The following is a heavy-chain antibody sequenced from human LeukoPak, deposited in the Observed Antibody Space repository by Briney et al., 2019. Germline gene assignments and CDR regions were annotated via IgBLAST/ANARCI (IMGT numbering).Heavy chain of an antibody. D-gene: IGHD3-3*01. J-gene: IGHJ4*02. CDR2: FDPEQAKT. V-gene: IGHV1-24*01. CDR3: ATRGGDFWSGFEN. Sequence: GASVKVSCKVSGDSLTDLSIQWVRQAPGKGLECLGGFDPEQAKTIYAQNFQGRVTMTEDASTDTAYMELNSLKSEDTAVYYCATRGGDFWSGFENWGQGTLVTVSS. CDR1: GDSLTDLS.